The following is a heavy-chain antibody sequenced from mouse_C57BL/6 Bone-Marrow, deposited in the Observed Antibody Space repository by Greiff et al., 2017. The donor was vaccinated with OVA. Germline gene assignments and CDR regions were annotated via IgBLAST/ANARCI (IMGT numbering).Heavy chain of an antibody. V-gene: IGHV5-15*01. CDR2: ISNFAYSI. CDR3: ARQGVYYGNCYFDD. D-gene: IGHD2-1*01. Sequence: EVQRVESGGGLVQPGGSLKLSCAASGFTFSDYGMAWVRQAPRKGPEWVAFISNFAYSIYYADTVTGRFTISRENAKNTLYLQMSSLRSEDSDMYCCARQGVYYGNCYFDDWGKGTTLTVSS. J-gene: IGHJ2*01. CDR1: GFTFSDYG.